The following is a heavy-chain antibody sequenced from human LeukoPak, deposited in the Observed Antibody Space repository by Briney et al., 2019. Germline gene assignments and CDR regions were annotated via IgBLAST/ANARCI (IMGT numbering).Heavy chain of an antibody. D-gene: IGHD3-16*01. CDR2: IYPGDSDT. CDR1: GYSFTSYW. CDR3: ARSANQGGVWV. Sequence: GESLKISWNGSGYSFTSYWIGWVRQMPGKGLEGMGIIYPGDSDTRYSPSFEGQVTISADKSISNAYLQWSSLKASDTAMYYCARSANQGGVWVWGQGTLVTVSS. V-gene: IGHV5-51*01. J-gene: IGHJ4*02.